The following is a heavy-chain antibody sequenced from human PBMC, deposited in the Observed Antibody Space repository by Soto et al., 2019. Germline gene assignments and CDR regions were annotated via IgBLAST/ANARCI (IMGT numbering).Heavy chain of an antibody. D-gene: IGHD1-26*01. J-gene: IGHJ4*02. CDR1: TFTFTSSA. V-gene: IGHV1-58*01. CDR2: IVVGSGNT. Sequence: QMQLVQSGPEVKKPGTSVKVSCKASTFTFTSSAVQWVRQARGQRLEWMGGIVVGSGNTKYAQNFQARVTITRDMSSGTAYVELSSLRSADTAVYYCAAHREGAPYYFDSWGQGTLLTVSS. CDR3: AAHREGAPYYFDS.